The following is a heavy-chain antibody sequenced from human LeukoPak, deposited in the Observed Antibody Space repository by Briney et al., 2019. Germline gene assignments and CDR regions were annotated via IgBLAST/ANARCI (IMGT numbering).Heavy chain of an antibody. Sequence: SETLSLTCAVSGYSVSSGFFWGWIRQPPGKGLEWIATIYHNGNTYYNPPLKSRVTISVDTSKNQFSLKVSSVTAADTAVYYCTRGVALSDHGIIDSWGQGTLATVSS. CDR2: IYHNGNT. J-gene: IGHJ4*02. CDR3: TRGVALSDHGIIDS. V-gene: IGHV4-38-2*01. CDR1: GYSVSSGFF. D-gene: IGHD6-19*01.